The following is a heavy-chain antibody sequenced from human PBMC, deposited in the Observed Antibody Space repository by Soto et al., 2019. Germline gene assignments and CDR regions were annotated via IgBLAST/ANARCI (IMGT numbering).Heavy chain of an antibody. CDR3: ARRKDSSRYFYGLDV. J-gene: IGHJ6*02. V-gene: IGHV4-34*02. D-gene: IGHD4-4*01. CDR1: GGSFNDYF. Sequence: QVALQQWGAGLLKPAQTLSLTCGVHGGSFNDYFWTWIRLTPGKGLEWIGEVHHTGTSYYNPSLRSRLTVSVDTSKSQFSLTLTSVTATDTGTYYCARRKDSSRYFYGLDVWGQATTVVVS. CDR2: VHHTGTS.